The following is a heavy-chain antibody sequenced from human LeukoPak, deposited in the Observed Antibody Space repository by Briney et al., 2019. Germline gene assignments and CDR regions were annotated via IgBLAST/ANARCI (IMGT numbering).Heavy chain of an antibody. CDR1: GFIVSSNY. CDR2: ISSSGSTI. J-gene: IGHJ6*03. D-gene: IGHD2-8*01. Sequence: GGSLTLSCAASGFIVSSNYMSWVRQAPGKGLEWVSYISSSGSTIYYADSVKGRFTISRDNTKNSLYLQMNSLRAEDTAVYYCATNPRGYCTNGVCYHYYYYYMDVWGKGTTVTVSS. CDR3: ATNPRGYCTNGVCYHYYYYYMDV. V-gene: IGHV3-11*04.